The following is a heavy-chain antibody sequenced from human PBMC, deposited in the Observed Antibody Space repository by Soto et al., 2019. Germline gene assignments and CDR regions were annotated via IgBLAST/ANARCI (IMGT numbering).Heavy chain of an antibody. D-gene: IGHD6-6*01. CDR2: ISSGAGNR. V-gene: IGHV3-23*01. CDR3: ARTRPSSGFDS. Sequence: EVQLLESGGGLVKVGKSLRLSCATSGFTLRSYGINWVRQAPGKGLEWVSGISSGAGNRYYADSVKGWFTNSRDTSKNTLVMELNSVRGKDTAIYYCARTRPSSGFDSWGQGALVTVAA. CDR1: GFTLRSYG. J-gene: IGHJ4*02.